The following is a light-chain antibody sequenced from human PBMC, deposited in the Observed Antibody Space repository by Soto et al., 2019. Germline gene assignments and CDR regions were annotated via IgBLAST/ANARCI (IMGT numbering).Light chain of an antibody. V-gene: IGLV2-8*01. J-gene: IGLJ1*01. CDR3: SSYAGSSNV. CDR2: EVN. CDR1: SSDVGGYSY. Sequence: QSVLTQPPSASGSPGQPVAISCTGTSSDVGGYSYVSWYQQHPGKAPKLMIYEVNKRPSGVPDRFSGSKSGNTASLTVSGLQAEDEADYYCSSYAGSSNVFGTGTKVTVL.